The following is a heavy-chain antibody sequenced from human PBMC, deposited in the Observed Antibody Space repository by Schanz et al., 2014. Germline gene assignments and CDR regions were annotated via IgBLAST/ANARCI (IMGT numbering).Heavy chain of an antibody. D-gene: IGHD3-9*01. V-gene: IGHV1-18*04. CDR3: ARGWGYDALTGYVF. J-gene: IGHJ4*02. Sequence: QVQLVQSGAEVKKPGASVKVSCKASGYTFTNYGISWVRQAPGQGLEWMGWISVYNGNTNYAPKVQDRVTMTTDTSTSTAYMELRSLRSDDTAVYYCARGWGYDALTGYVFWGQGTLVTVSS. CDR1: GYTFTNYG. CDR2: ISVYNGNT.